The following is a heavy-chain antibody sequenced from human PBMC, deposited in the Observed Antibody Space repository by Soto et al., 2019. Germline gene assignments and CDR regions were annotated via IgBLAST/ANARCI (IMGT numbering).Heavy chain of an antibody. CDR2: IKNKTDGGTT. D-gene: IGHD1-26*01. Sequence: EVQLVESGGGLVKPGGSLRLSCAASGFTFSNAWMNWVRQAPGKGLEWVGRIKNKTDGGTTDYAAPVKGRFPISTNDSKNTLYLQMNSLKTEDTSVYYCTTELGRVYSGSTAKNWYFDLWGRGTLVTVCS. J-gene: IGHJ2*01. CDR3: TTELGRVYSGSTAKNWYFDL. CDR1: GFTFSNAW. V-gene: IGHV3-15*07.